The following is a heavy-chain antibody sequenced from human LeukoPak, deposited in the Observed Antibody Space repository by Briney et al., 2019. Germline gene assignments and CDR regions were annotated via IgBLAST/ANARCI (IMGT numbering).Heavy chain of an antibody. D-gene: IGHD6-19*01. CDR2: INPNSGGT. J-gene: IGHJ4*02. Sequence: VASVKLSCKASGYXFTGYYMHWVRETPGQGLEWMGWINPNSGGTNYAQKFQGRVTMTRDTSISTAYMEMTRLTSDDTAVYYCVGGWSTGFDYWGQGTLVTVS. CDR1: GYXFTGYY. CDR3: VGGWSTGFDY. V-gene: IGHV1-2*02.